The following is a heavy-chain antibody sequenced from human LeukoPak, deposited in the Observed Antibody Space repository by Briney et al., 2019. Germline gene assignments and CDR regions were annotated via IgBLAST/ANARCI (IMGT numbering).Heavy chain of an antibody. CDR2: ISYDGSNK. CDR1: GFTFSSYG. CDR3: AKDGGFGELTFDY. D-gene: IGHD3-10*01. Sequence: GGSLRLSCAASGFTFSSYGMHWVRQAPGKGLEWVAVISYDGSNKYYADSVKGRFTISRDNSENTLYLQMNSLRAEDTAVYYCAKDGGFGELTFDYWGQGTLVTVSS. J-gene: IGHJ4*02. V-gene: IGHV3-30*18.